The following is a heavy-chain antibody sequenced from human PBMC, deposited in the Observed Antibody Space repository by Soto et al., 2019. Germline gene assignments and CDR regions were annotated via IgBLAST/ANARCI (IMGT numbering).Heavy chain of an antibody. V-gene: IGHV1-8*02. Sequence: ASVKVSCKASGGTFSSYTISWVRQATGQGLEWMGWMNPIRGKTGYAQKFQGRVTMTRNTSISTAYMELSILRSEDTAVYYCARGGQLQTYPSSGYYYYYIDVWGKGTTVTVSS. J-gene: IGHJ6*03. CDR1: GGTFSSYT. CDR3: ARGGQLQTYPSSGYYYYYIDV. CDR2: MNPIRGKT. D-gene: IGHD6-25*01.